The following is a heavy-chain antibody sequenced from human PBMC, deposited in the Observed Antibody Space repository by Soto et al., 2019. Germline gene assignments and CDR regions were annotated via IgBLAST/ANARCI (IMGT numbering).Heavy chain of an antibody. Sequence: PGESLKISCKVSGYSFTSYWISWVRQMPGKGLEWMGRIDPSDSYINYSPSFQGHVTISADKSISTAYLQWSSLKASDTAMYYCARHPRRDGYNYYYYYYGMDVWGQGTTVTVSS. CDR3: ARHPRRDGYNYYYYYYGMDV. CDR2: IDPSDSYI. CDR1: GYSFTSYW. D-gene: IGHD5-12*01. J-gene: IGHJ6*02. V-gene: IGHV5-10-1*01.